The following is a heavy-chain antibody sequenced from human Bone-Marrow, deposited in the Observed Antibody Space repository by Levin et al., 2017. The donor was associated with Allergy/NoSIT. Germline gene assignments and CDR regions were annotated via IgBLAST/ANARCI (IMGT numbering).Heavy chain of an antibody. J-gene: IGHJ1*01. CDR2: IFHSGVI. CDR3: ATYIVVVTVTARGYFHQ. Sequence: GSLRLSCAVSGASISSSNWWSWVRQPPGTGLEWIGEIFHSGVINYNPSLESRVTISMDKSKNQFSLELTSVSAADTAVYYCATYIVVVTVTARGYFHQWGQGTLVTVSS. CDR1: GASISSSNW. V-gene: IGHV4-4*02. D-gene: IGHD2-21*02.